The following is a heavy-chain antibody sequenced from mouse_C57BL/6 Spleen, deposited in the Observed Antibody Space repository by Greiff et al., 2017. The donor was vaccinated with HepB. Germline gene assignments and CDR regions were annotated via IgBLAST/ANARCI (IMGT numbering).Heavy chain of an antibody. Sequence: QVQLQQPGAELVKPGASVKLSCKASGYTFTSYWMQWVKQRPGQGLEWIGEIDPSDSYTNYNQKFKGKATLTVDTSSSTAYMQLSSLTSEDSAVYYCARGVITTVVATRYFDVWGTGTTVTVSS. CDR1: GYTFTSYW. D-gene: IGHD1-1*01. J-gene: IGHJ1*03. CDR2: IDPSDSYT. V-gene: IGHV1-50*01. CDR3: ARGVITTVVATRYFDV.